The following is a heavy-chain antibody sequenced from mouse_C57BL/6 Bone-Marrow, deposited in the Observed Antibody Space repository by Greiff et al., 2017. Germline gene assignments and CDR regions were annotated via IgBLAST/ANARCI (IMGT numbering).Heavy chain of an antibody. D-gene: IGHD2-4*01. CDR2: INPNYGST. V-gene: IGHV1-39*01. CDR3: ARGYDYNYAKDY. Sequence: VQLQQSGPELVKPGASVKISCKASGYSFTDYNMNWVKQSNGPSLEWIGVINPNYGSTSSNKKFKGKATLTVDQSSNTAYMQLNSLTSEDSAVYYCARGYDYNYAKDYWGQGTSLTVSS. J-gene: IGHJ4*01. CDR1: GYSFTDYN.